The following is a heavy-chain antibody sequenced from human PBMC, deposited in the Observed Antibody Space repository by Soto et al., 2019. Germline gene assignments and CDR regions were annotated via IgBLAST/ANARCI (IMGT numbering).Heavy chain of an antibody. Sequence: SETLSLTCTVSGGSISSSSYYWGWIRQPPGKGLEWIGSIYYSGSTNYNPSLKSRVTISVDTSKNQFSLKLTSVTAADTAVYYCARDKLPGPFDYSGPGTLLTLSS. CDR2: IYYSGST. J-gene: IGHJ4*02. D-gene: IGHD1-1*01. CDR1: GGSISSSSYY. V-gene: IGHV4-39*07. CDR3: ARDKLPGPFDY.